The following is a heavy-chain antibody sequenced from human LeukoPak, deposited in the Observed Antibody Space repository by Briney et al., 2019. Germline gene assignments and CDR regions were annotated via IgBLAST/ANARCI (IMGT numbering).Heavy chain of an antibody. Sequence: PSDTLSLTCTVSGGSITSGEYYWSWIRQPPGKGLEWIGYIYYTGSTYYNPSLETRVTISSDTYRNHFSLKLSSVAAADTAVYYCARVFPRGTWDFDYWGQGTLVTVSS. CDR2: IYYTGST. V-gene: IGHV4-30-4*02. J-gene: IGHJ4*02. CDR3: ARVFPRGTWDFDY. D-gene: IGHD7-27*01. CDR1: GGSITSGEYY.